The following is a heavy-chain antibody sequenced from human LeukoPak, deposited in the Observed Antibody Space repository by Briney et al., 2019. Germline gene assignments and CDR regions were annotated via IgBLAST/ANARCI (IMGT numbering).Heavy chain of an antibody. CDR2: ISGVGGST. CDR3: AKVFWAGAYCGGDCFAAFDI. Sequence: PGGSLRLSCAASGFTFDDYAMQWVRQAPGEGLEWVSLISGVGGSTYYADYVKGRFTISRENSKNSLYLQMNSLRTEDTALYYCAKVFWAGAYCGGDCFAAFDIGGQGTMVTVSS. J-gene: IGHJ3*02. D-gene: IGHD2-21*02. V-gene: IGHV3-43*02. CDR1: GFTFDDYA.